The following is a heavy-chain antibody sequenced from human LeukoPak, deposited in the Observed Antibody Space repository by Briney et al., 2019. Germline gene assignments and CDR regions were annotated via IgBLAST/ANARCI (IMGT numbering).Heavy chain of an antibody. Sequence: PGGSLRLSCAASGFTFSSYAMSWVRQAPGKGLEWVSAISGSGGSTYYADSVKGRFTISRDNSKNTLYLQMNSLRAEDTAVYYCARRIQLWSRPFDYWGQGNLVTVSS. V-gene: IGHV3-23*01. CDR1: GFTFSSYA. J-gene: IGHJ4*02. CDR2: ISGSGGST. CDR3: ARRIQLWSRPFDY. D-gene: IGHD5-18*01.